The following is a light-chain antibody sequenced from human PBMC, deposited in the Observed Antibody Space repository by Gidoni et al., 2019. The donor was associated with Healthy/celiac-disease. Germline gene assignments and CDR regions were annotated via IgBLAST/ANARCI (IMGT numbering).Light chain of an antibody. J-gene: IGKJ2*01. CDR1: QSVSSY. Sequence: EIVLPKSPATLSLSPGESATLSCRASQSVSSYLAWYQQKPGQAPRLLIYDASNRATGIPARFSGSGSGTDFTLTISSLEPEDFAVYYCQQRSNWPPYTFGQGTKLEIK. CDR2: DAS. CDR3: QQRSNWPPYT. V-gene: IGKV3-11*01.